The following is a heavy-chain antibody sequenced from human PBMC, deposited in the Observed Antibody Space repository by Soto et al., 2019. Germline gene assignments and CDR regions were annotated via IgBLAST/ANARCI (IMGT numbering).Heavy chain of an antibody. V-gene: IGHV3-7*03. CDR1: GFTFSTYW. CDR2: IKQDGSET. Sequence: EVQLVESGGGLVQPGGSLRLSCAASGFTFSTYWMSWVRQAPGKGLEWVANIKQDGSETYYVESVKGRFTISRDNAKNSLYLQMDSLRVEDTAVYYCATYRTVDATRRLDCWGQGTLVTVSS. D-gene: IGHD4-4*01. J-gene: IGHJ4*02. CDR3: ATYRTVDATRRLDC.